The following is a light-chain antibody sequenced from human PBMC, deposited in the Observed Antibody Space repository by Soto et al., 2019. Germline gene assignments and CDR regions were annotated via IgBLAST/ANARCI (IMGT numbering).Light chain of an antibody. CDR2: EVS. CDR1: SSDVGSYNL. CDR3: CSYARSSTYV. V-gene: IGLV2-23*02. Sequence: SVLTQPASLSGSPGQSITISCTGTSSDVGSYNLVSWYQQHPGKAPKLMIYEVSKRPSGLSNRFSASKSGNTASLTISGLQAEDEADYYCCSYARSSTYVFGTGTKVTVL. J-gene: IGLJ1*01.